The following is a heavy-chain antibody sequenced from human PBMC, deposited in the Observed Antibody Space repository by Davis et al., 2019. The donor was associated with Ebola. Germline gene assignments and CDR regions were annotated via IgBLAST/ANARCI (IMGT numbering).Heavy chain of an antibody. CDR3: ARDVTVTTYYYYYYGMDV. CDR2: ISSSGSTI. J-gene: IGHJ6*02. Sequence: GESLKISCAASGFTFSSYEMNWVRQAPGKGLEWVSYISSSGSTIYYADSVKGRFTISRDNAKNSLYLQMNSLRAEDTAVYYCARDVTVTTYYYYYYGMDVWGQGTTVTVSS. V-gene: IGHV3-48*03. D-gene: IGHD4-11*01. CDR1: GFTFSSYE.